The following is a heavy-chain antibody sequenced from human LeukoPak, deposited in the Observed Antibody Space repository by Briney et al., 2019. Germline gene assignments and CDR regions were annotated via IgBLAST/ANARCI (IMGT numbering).Heavy chain of an antibody. J-gene: IGHJ6*03. V-gene: IGHV3-30*02. CDR2: IRYDGSNK. CDR3: AKGEGYYYYMDV. CDR1: GFTFSSYG. Sequence: GGSLRLSCAASGFTFSSYGMHWVRQAPGKGLEWVAFIRYDGSNKYYADSVRGRFTISRDNSKNTLFLQMNSLRVEDTAVYYCAKGEGYYYYMDVWGKGTTVTVSS.